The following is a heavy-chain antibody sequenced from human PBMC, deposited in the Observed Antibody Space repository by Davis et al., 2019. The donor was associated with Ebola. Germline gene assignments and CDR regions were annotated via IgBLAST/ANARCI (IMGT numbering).Heavy chain of an antibody. J-gene: IGHJ4*02. V-gene: IGHV3-23*01. CDR2: ISSLGGST. CDR3: AKNAAFFDH. D-gene: IGHD6-25*01. CDR1: GFTFSSYA. Sequence: GESLKISCAASGFTFSSYAMHWVRQAPEKGLEWVSAISSLGGSTYYADSVKGRFTISRDNSKNTLYLQMNSLRAEDTAIYYCAKNAAFFDHWGQGALVTVSS.